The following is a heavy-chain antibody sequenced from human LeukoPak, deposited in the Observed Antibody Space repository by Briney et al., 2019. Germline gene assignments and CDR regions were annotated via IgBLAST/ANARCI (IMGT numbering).Heavy chain of an antibody. CDR1: GFTFSSYG. D-gene: IGHD2-15*01. J-gene: IGHJ4*02. CDR2: IRYDGSNK. CDR3: AKDLRVVAATTPGY. V-gene: IGHV3-30*02. Sequence: GGSLRLSCAASGFTFSSYGMHWVRQAPGKGLEWVAFIRYDGSNKYYADSVKGRFTISRDNSKNTLDLQMNSLRAEDTAVYYCAKDLRVVAATTPGYWGQGTLVTVSS.